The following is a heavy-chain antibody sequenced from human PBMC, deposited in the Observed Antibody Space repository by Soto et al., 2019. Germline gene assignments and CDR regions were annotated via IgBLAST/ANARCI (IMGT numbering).Heavy chain of an antibody. Sequence: SETLSLTCAVYGGSFSGYYWSWIRQPPGKGLEWIGEINHSGSTNYNPSLKSRVTISVDTSKNQFSLKLSSVTAADTAVYYCARKGGYCSGGSCYGSRWFDPWGQGTLVTVSS. CDR1: GGSFSGYY. CDR3: ARKGGYCSGGSCYGSRWFDP. CDR2: INHSGST. J-gene: IGHJ5*02. D-gene: IGHD2-15*01. V-gene: IGHV4-34*01.